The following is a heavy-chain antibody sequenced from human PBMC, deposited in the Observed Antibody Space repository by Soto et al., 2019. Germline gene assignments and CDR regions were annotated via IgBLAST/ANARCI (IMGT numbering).Heavy chain of an antibody. D-gene: IGHD3-16*01. J-gene: IGHJ6*02. CDR1: GFTFSSYA. V-gene: IGHV3-23*01. CDR3: ATLPWRDPGGNWYYYGMDV. CDR2: ISGSGGLTT. Sequence: EVQLLESGGGLVQPGGSLRLSCAASGFTFSSYAMGWVRQAPGKGLEWVSVISGSGGLTTYYADSVKGRSTISRADSNNPLYLHLDSLRADDTAVYYCATLPWRDPGGNWYYYGMDVWGQGTTVTVSS.